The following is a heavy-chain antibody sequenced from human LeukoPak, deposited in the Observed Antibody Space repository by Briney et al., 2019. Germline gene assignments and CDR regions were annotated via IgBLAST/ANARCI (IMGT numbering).Heavy chain of an antibody. CDR1: GFTFSNAW. D-gene: IGHD2-15*01. CDR2: IKSKTDSGTT. J-gene: IGHJ4*02. Sequence: KPGGSLRLSCAASGFTFSNAWMSWVRQAPGKGLEWVGRIKSKTDSGTTDYAAPVKGRFTISRDDSKNTLYLQMNSLKTEDTAVYYCTTELFCSGGSCYYFDYWGQGTLVTVSS. V-gene: IGHV3-15*01. CDR3: TTELFCSGGSCYYFDY.